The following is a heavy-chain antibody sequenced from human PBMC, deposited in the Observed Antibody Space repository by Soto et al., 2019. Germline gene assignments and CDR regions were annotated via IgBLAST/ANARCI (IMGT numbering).Heavy chain of an antibody. V-gene: IGHV4-34*01. CDR2: INHSGST. CDR1: GGSFSGYY. Sequence: SETLSLTCAVYGGSFSGYYWSWIRQPPGKGLEWIGEINHSGSTNYNPSLKSRVTISVDTSKNQFSLKLSSVTAADTAVYYCARGGYFDYWGQGTLVTVSS. J-gene: IGHJ4*02. CDR3: ARGGYFDY.